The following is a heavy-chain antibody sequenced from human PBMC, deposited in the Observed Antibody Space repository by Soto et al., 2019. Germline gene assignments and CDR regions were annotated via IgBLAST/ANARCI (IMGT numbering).Heavy chain of an antibody. J-gene: IGHJ6*02. V-gene: IGHV3-30-3*01. CDR1: GFTFSSYA. Sequence: GESLKISCAASGFTFSSYAMHWVRQAPGKGLEWVAVISYDGSNKYYADSVKGRFTISRDNSKNTLYLQMNSLRAEDTAVYYCAKAGYCSSTSCYNRGHYYYYYGMDVWGQGTTVTVSS. D-gene: IGHD2-2*03. CDR2: ISYDGSNK. CDR3: AKAGYCSSTSCYNRGHYYYYYGMDV.